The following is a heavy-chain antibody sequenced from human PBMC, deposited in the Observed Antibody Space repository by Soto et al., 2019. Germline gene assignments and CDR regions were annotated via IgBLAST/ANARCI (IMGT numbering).Heavy chain of an antibody. CDR2: IYYSGST. CDR3: AREVYSSSSPDY. D-gene: IGHD6-6*01. Sequence: QVQLQESGPGLVKPSETLSLTCTVSGGSISSYYWSWIRQPPGKGLEWIGYIYYSGSTNYNPSLKSRVTISVDTSKNQFSLKLSSVTAADTAVYYCAREVYSSSSPDYWGQGTLVTVSS. CDR1: GGSISSYY. J-gene: IGHJ4*02. V-gene: IGHV4-59*01.